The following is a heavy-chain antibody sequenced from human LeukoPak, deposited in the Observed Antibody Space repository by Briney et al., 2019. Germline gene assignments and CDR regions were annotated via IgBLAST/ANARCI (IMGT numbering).Heavy chain of an antibody. V-gene: IGHV4-39*01. J-gene: IGHJ4*02. D-gene: IGHD3-10*01. CDR3: ARQPPYGSGNER. Sequence: KPSETLSLTCTVSGGSISSSSYYWGWIRRPPGKGLEWIGSIYYSGSTYYNPSLKSRVTISVDTFKNQFSLKLSSVTAADTAVYYCARQPPYGSGNERWGQGTLVTVSS. CDR1: GGSISSSSYY. CDR2: IYYSGST.